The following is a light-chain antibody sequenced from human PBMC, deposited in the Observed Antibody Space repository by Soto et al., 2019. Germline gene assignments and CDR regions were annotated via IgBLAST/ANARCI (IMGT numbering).Light chain of an antibody. CDR1: QTVSITY. J-gene: IGKJ5*01. CDR3: QQYGSSPRT. V-gene: IGKV3-20*01. CDR2: GAS. Sequence: VLTQSPGTLSLSPGESATLSCRASQTVSITYLTWYQQKPGRAPRVLIYGASNRATGIPDRFSGSGSGTDFTLTITRLEPEDFAVYFCQQYGSSPRTFGQGTRLEIK.